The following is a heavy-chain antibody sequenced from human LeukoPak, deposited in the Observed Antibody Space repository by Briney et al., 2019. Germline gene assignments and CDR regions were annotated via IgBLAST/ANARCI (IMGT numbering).Heavy chain of an antibody. V-gene: IGHV3-11*01. J-gene: IGHJ3*02. CDR1: GFTFSDYY. Sequence: GGSLRLSFAASGFTFSDYYMSWIRQAPGKGLEWVSYISSSGSTIYYADSVKGRFTISRDNAKNSLYLQMNSLRAEDTAVYYCAREDYGGTGDAFDIWGQGTMVTVSS. CDR2: ISSSGSTI. CDR3: AREDYGGTGDAFDI. D-gene: IGHD4-23*01.